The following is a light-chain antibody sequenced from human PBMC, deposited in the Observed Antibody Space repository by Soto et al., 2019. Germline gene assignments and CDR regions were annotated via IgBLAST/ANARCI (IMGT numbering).Light chain of an antibody. V-gene: IGKV3-11*01. CDR1: QSVSSY. J-gene: IGKJ2*01. CDR3: QQSYLTLPYV. Sequence: EIALTQSPATLSLSPGERATLSCRASQSVSSYLAWYQQKPGQAPRLLIYGASNRATGIPARFSGSGSRTDFTLTISSLEPEDFAVYYCQQSYLTLPYVFGRGTRLEIK. CDR2: GAS.